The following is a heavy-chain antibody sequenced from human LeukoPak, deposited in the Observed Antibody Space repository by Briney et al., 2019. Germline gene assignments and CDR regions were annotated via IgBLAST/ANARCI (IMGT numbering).Heavy chain of an antibody. Sequence: PSQTLSLTCTVSGGSISSGGYYWSWIRQHPGKGLEWIGYIYYSGSTYYNPSLKSRVTISVDTSKNQFSLKLSSVTAADTAVYYCARVGPERQEALKWFDPWGQGTLVTVSS. CDR1: GGSISSGGYY. J-gene: IGHJ5*02. CDR2: IYYSGST. CDR3: ARVGPERQEALKWFDP. V-gene: IGHV4-31*03. D-gene: IGHD1-1*01.